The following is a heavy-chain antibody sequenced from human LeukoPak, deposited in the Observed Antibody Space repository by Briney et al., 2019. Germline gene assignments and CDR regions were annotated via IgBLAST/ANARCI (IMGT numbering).Heavy chain of an antibody. CDR1: GFTFSSYS. Sequence: PGGSLRLSCAASGFTFSSYSMNWVRQAPGKGLEWVSSIISSSSYIYYADSVKGRFTISRDNAKNSLYLQMNSLRAEDTAVYYCARVPRYYYDSSGYFATDYWGQGTLVTVSS. J-gene: IGHJ4*02. CDR2: IISSSSYI. V-gene: IGHV3-21*01. CDR3: ARVPRYYYDSSGYFATDY. D-gene: IGHD3-22*01.